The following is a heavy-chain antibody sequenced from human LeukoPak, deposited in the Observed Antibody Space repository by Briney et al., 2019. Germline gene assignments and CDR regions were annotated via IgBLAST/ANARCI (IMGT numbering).Heavy chain of an antibody. CDR3: AKGGYYDSSGSFYFDY. D-gene: IGHD3-22*01. J-gene: IGHJ4*02. CDR1: GFTFSSYA. CDR2: ISGSGDNT. V-gene: IGHV3-23*01. Sequence: PGGSLRLSCAASGFTFSSYAMSWVRQAPGKGLEWVSGISGSGDNTYYADSVKGRFTISRDNSKNMLYVQVNSLGTEDTAAYYCAKGGYYDSSGSFYFDYWGQGTLVTVSS.